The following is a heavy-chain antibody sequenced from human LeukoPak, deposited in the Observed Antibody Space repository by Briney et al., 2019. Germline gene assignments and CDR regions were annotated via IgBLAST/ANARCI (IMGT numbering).Heavy chain of an antibody. J-gene: IGHJ6*02. CDR2: IRSKAYGGTT. CDR1: GFTFGDYA. Sequence: PGRSLRLSCTASGFTFGDYAMTWVRQAPGKGLEWVGFIRSKAYGGTTEFAASVKGRFTISRDESKSIAYLQMSSLKTEDTAVYYCATYDPSNYYDMDVSGHGNTVTVS. D-gene: IGHD5-12*01. V-gene: IGHV3-49*04. CDR3: ATYDPSNYYDMDV.